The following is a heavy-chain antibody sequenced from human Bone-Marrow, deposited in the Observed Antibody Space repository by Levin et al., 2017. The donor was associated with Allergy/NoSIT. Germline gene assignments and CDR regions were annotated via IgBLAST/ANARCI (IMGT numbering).Heavy chain of an antibody. CDR3: ARTGGTLLEWPAYDY. V-gene: IGHV4-30-4*01. J-gene: IGHJ4*02. CDR1: GGSIRSGDDY. D-gene: IGHD3-3*01. CDR2: ISNSGST. Sequence: SSETLSLTCSVSGGSIRSGDDYWSWIRQPPGEGLEWIGYISNSGSTYYNPSLKSRLTISVDTSKNQISLKLRSVTAADTAVYYCARTGGTLLEWPAYDYWGQGALVTVSS.